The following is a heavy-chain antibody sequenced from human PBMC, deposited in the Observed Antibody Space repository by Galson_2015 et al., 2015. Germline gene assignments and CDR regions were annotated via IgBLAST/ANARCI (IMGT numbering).Heavy chain of an antibody. CDR2: INPNSGGT. CDR1: GYTFTGYY. J-gene: IGHJ6*02. CDR3: ARGVAVDTAMAYYYYYYGMDV. V-gene: IGHV1-2*04. D-gene: IGHD5-18*01. Sequence: SVKVSCKASGYTFTGYYMHWVRQAPGQGLEWMGWINPNSGGTNYAQKFQGWVTMTRDTSISTAYMELSRLRSDDTAVYYCARGVAVDTAMAYYYYYYGMDVWGQGTTVTVSS.